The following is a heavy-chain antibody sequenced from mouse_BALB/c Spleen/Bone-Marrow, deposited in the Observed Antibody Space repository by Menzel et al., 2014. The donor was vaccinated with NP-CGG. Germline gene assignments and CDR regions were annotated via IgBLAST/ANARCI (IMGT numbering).Heavy chain of an antibody. J-gene: IGHJ3*01. CDR3: ARYDGPAWFAY. D-gene: IGHD2-3*01. V-gene: IGHV1S81*02. CDR2: INPSNGRT. CDR1: GYTFTSYW. Sequence: QVQLQQPGAELVKPGASVKLSCKASGYTFTSYWIHWVKLRPGQGLEWIGEINPSNGRTNYNEKFKSKATLTVDKSSSTAYIQLSSLTSEDSAVYYCARYDGPAWFAYWGQGTLVTVSA.